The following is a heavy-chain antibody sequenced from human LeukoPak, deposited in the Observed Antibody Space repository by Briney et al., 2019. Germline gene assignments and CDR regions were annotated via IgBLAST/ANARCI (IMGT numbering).Heavy chain of an antibody. Sequence: ASVKVSCKASGYTFTSYGISWVRQAPGQGLEWMGWISAYNGNTNYAQKLQGRVTMTTDTSTSTVYMELSSLRSEDTAVYYCARVGQLGYSYGLFDYWGQGTLVTVSS. V-gene: IGHV1-18*01. J-gene: IGHJ4*02. D-gene: IGHD5-18*01. CDR2: ISAYNGNT. CDR3: ARVGQLGYSYGLFDY. CDR1: GYTFTSYG.